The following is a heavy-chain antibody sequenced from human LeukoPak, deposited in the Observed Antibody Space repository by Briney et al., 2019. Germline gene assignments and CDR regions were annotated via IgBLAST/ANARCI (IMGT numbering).Heavy chain of an antibody. Sequence: GGSLRLSCAASGFTFDDYAMHWVRQAPGKGLEWVSGISWNSGSIGYADSVKGRFTISRDNAKNSLYLQMNSLRAEDTALYYCAKAMLRYFDYWGQGTLVTVSS. CDR1: GFTFDDYA. CDR3: AKAMLRYFDY. D-gene: IGHD3-10*02. V-gene: IGHV3-9*01. CDR2: ISWNSGSI. J-gene: IGHJ4*02.